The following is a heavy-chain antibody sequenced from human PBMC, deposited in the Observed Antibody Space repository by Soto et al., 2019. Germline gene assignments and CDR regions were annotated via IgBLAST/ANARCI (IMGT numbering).Heavy chain of an antibody. CDR1: GGSISSYY. D-gene: IGHD2-2*01. Sequence: QGQLQESGPGLVKPSETLSLTCTGSGGSISSYYWSWIRQPPGKALDWIGYIYYSGSTNYTPSLKRRVTISVATSKNTFSLKLSSVTAADTAVYYCARQRQLHFFALWGQGTLVTVSS. J-gene: IGHJ5*02. CDR3: ARQRQLHFFAL. V-gene: IGHV4-59*08. CDR2: IYYSGST.